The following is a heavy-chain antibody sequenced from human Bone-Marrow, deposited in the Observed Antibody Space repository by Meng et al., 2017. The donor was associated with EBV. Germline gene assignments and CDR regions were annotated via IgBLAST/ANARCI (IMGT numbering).Heavy chain of an antibody. CDR1: GTIFTNLA. CDR2: FLPILGAA. D-gene: IGHD6-19*01. J-gene: IGHJ5*02. CDR3: ARDGIAVPGGSNWFDP. Sequence: QVQLGQSGAEVRQPGSSVKVSCKASGTIFTNLAFTWVRQVPGKGLEWMGGFLPILGAANYAQKFQGRLTITADKSTTTAFMELRSLRVDDTAVYFCARDGIAVPGGSNWFDPWGQGTLVTVSS. V-gene: IGHV1-69*06.